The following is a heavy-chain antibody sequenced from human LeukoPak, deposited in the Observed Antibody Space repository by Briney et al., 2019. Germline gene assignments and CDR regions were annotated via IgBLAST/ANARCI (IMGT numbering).Heavy chain of an antibody. CDR1: GFTFDDYA. CDR2: ISWNSGSI. CDR3: AKANKYSNYAPFDY. Sequence: GGSLRLSCAASGFTFDDYAMHWVRQAPGKGLEWVSGISWNSGSIGYADSVKGRFTISRDNAKNSLYLQMNSLRAEDMALYYCAKANKYSNYAPFDYWGQEPWSPSPQ. D-gene: IGHD4-11*01. J-gene: IGHJ4*01. V-gene: IGHV3-9*03.